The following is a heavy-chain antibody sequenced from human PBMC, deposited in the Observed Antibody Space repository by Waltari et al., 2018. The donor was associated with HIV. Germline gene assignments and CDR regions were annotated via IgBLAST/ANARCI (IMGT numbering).Heavy chain of an antibody. J-gene: IGHJ2*01. Sequence: EVQLLESGGGLVQPGGSLRLSCAASGFTFSSYAMRWVRQAPGKGLEWVSAMSAGGVSTYYADSVKGRFTISRDNSKNTVYLQMNSLRGEDTAVYYCARDLGGYWYFDLWGRGTLVTVSS. D-gene: IGHD3-16*01. CDR2: MSAGGVST. CDR1: GFTFSSYA. CDR3: ARDLGGYWYFDL. V-gene: IGHV3-23*01.